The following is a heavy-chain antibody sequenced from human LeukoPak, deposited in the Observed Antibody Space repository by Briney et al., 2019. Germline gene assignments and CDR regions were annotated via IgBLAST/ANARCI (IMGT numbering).Heavy chain of an antibody. Sequence: GSLRLSCAASGFSFSNHWMHWVRQVPGKGPVWVSRINSDGSSTTYADSVKGRFTISRDNAKNTLYLQMNSLRDEDTVVYYCTRDVSQSSSWYGEFDYWGQGTQVTVSS. J-gene: IGHJ4*02. V-gene: IGHV3-74*03. CDR3: TRDVSQSSSWYGEFDY. CDR1: GFSFSNHW. CDR2: INSDGSST. D-gene: IGHD6-13*01.